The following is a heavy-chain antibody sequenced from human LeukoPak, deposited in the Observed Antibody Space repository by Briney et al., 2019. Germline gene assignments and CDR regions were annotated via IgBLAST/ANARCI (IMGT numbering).Heavy chain of an antibody. J-gene: IGHJ4*02. CDR1: GYTFTSYD. CDR3: ARYESVDRTFDY. V-gene: IGHV1-8*01. CDR2: MNPNSGNT. Sequence: ASVKVSCKASGYTFTSYDINWVRQATGQGLEWMGWMNPNSGNTGYAQKFQGRVTMTRNTSISTAYMELSSLRSEDTAVYYCARYESVDRTFDYWGQGTLVTVSS. D-gene: IGHD1/OR15-1a*01.